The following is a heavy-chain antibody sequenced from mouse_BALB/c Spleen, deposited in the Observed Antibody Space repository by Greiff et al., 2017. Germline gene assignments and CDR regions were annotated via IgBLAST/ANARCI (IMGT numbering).Heavy chain of an antibody. Sequence: QVQLQQSGAELMKPGASVKISCKATGYTFSSYWIEWVKQRPGHGLEWIGEILPGSGSTNYNEKFKGKATFTADTSSNTAYMQLSSLTSEDSAVYYCARKGDYGNLYYFDYWGQGTTLTVSS. CDR1: GYTFSSYW. CDR3: ARKGDYGNLYYFDY. V-gene: IGHV1-9*01. D-gene: IGHD2-1*01. J-gene: IGHJ2*01. CDR2: ILPGSGST.